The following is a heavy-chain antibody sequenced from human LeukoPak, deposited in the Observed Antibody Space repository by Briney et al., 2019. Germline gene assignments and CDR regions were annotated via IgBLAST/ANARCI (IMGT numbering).Heavy chain of an antibody. CDR1: GYTFTSYY. J-gene: IGHJ4*02. D-gene: IGHD6-19*01. CDR3: ARETAVAGTIGY. CDR2: INPNSGGT. V-gene: IGHV1-2*02. Sequence: GASVKVSCKASGYTFTSYYMHWVRQAPGQGLEWVGWINPNSGGTNYAQKFQGRVTMTRDTSISTAYMELSRLRSDDTAVYYCARETAVAGTIGYWGQGTLVTVSS.